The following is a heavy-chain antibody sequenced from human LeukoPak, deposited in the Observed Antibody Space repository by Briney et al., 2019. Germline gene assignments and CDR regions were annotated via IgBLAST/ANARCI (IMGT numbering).Heavy chain of an antibody. V-gene: IGHV3-23*01. CDR2: ICGSGDST. D-gene: IGHD2-15*01. CDR3: AKLRGGSCYSGVDY. J-gene: IGHJ4*02. Sequence: GGSLRLSCAGSGITFNNFAMSWVRQAPGKGLEWVSVICGSGDSTYYADSVKGRFTISRDISKSTLYLQMNSLRAEDTAVYFCAKLRGGSCYSGVDYWGQGTLVTVSS. CDR1: GITFNNFA.